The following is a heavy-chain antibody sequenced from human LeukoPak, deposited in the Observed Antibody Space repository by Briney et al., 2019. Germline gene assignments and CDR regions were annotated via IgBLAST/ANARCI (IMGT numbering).Heavy chain of an antibody. CDR3: AKPLTTVVTLGYFDY. Sequence: GGSLGLSVEAPGFTLRSIAMNWVRRAQGKGREGVPFIRYDGSNKYYADSVKGRFTISRDNSKNTLYLQMNSLRAEDTAVYYCAKPLTTVVTLGYFDYWGQGTLVTVSS. CDR1: GFTLRSIA. CDR2: IRYDGSNK. V-gene: IGHV3-30*02. J-gene: IGHJ4*02. D-gene: IGHD4-23*01.